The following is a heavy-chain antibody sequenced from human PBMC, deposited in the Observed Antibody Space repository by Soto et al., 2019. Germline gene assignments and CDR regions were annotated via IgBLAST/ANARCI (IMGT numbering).Heavy chain of an antibody. V-gene: IGHV1-8*01. CDR3: ARRAETNGWNGFGADKYYFDF. CDR1: GYTFTSYD. J-gene: IGHJ4*02. CDR2: MNPNTGNS. D-gene: IGHD1-1*01. Sequence: GASVKVSCKASGYTFTSYDIYWVRQATGQGLEWMGWMNPNTGNSGYAQKFQGRVTMASDTSISTAHMELSSLRSEDTAVYYCARRAETNGWNGFGADKYYFDFWGQGTLVNVSS.